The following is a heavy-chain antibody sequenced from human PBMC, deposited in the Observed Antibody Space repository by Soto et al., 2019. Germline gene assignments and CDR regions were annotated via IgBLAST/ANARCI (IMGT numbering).Heavy chain of an antibody. CDR2: ISPDGRTT. Sequence: PGGSLRLSCAVSGLTISNSWMHWMHWVRQAPGKGLEWLSYISPDGRTTRDADSVQGRFTTSRDNAKNTLYLQMNSLRVEDTAVYYCAKDSNWSYDYWGQGVLVTVSS. CDR3: AKDSNWSYDY. D-gene: IGHD6-13*01. J-gene: IGHJ4*02. V-gene: IGHV3-74*01. CDR1: GLTISNSWMHW.